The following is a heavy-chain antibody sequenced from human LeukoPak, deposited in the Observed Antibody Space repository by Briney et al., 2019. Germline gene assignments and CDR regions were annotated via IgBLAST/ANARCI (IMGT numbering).Heavy chain of an antibody. D-gene: IGHD1-1*01. J-gene: IGHJ5*02. CDR3: ARDQGNGWFDP. V-gene: IGHV4-59*12. CDR1: GDSITRYY. Sequence: ETLSLTCTVSGDSITRYYWTWIRQSPGKGLEWIGYMYYVGSTRYNPSLESRVTISIDTSGNRFSLKLSSVTAADTAVYYCARDQGNGWFDPWGQGTLVTVSS. CDR2: MYYVGST.